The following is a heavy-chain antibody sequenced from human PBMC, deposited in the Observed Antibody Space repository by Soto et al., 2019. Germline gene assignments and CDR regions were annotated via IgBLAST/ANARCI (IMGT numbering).Heavy chain of an antibody. CDR1: GFTFRSFT. J-gene: IGHJ5*02. V-gene: IGHV3-21*01. CDR3: TRDAARDSSARGWFDP. Sequence: GGSLRLSCAASGFTFRSFTMNWVRQAPGKGLEWVSTISSNSAYIYYTDALRGRFTISRDNAKNSLHLQMNSLRAEDTAVYYCTRDAARDSSARGWFDPWGPGALVTVSS. D-gene: IGHD6-13*01. CDR2: ISSNSAYI.